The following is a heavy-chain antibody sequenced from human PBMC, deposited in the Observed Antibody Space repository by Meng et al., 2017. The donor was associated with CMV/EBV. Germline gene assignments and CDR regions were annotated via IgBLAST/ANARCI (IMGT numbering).Heavy chain of an antibody. J-gene: IGHJ4*02. CDR2: IDTADSYT. D-gene: IGHD6-19*01. Sequence: CTGSGYNFPTTWISWVRQMPGKGLEWMGRIDTADSYTNYNPSFQGHVTISADKSITTAYLQWSSLKASDTAMYYCAILRSSGWFLDYWGQGTLVTVSS. V-gene: IGHV5-10-1*01. CDR3: AILRSSGWFLDY. CDR1: GYNFPTTW.